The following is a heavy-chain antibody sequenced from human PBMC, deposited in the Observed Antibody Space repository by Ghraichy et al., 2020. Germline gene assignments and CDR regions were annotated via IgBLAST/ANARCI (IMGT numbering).Heavy chain of an antibody. V-gene: IGHV3-53*01. CDR2: IYSGGST. Sequence: GGSLRLSCAASGFTVSSNYMSWVRQAPGKGLEWVSVIYSGGSTYYADSVKGRFTISRDNSKNTLYLQMNSLRAEDTAVYYCAGAIEGANDAFDIWGQGTMVTVSS. CDR1: GFTVSSNY. D-gene: IGHD1-26*01. CDR3: AGAIEGANDAFDI. J-gene: IGHJ3*02.